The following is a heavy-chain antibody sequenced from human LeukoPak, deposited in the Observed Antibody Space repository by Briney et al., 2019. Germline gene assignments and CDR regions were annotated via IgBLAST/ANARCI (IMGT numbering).Heavy chain of an antibody. CDR3: ARDRRYYDSSAYIRGFDY. D-gene: IGHD3-22*01. J-gene: IGHJ4*02. CDR1: GFTFTNYW. CDR2: INHSGST. Sequence: GSLRLSCAASGFTFTNYWMSWVRQPPGKGLEWIGEINHSGSTNYNPSLKSRVTISVDKSKNQFSLNLSSVTAADTAVYYCARDRRYYDSSAYIRGFDYWGQGTLVTVSS. V-gene: IGHV4-4*02.